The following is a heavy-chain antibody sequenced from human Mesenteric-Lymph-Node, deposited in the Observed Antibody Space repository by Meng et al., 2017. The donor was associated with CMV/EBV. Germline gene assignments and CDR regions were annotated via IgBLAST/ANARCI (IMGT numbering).Heavy chain of an antibody. CDR1: GFTFSSYW. D-gene: IGHD6-6*01. CDR3: ATEAHYGSISSRFES. J-gene: IGHJ4*02. Sequence: GESLKISCAASGFTFSSYWMHWVRQAPGKGLVWVSRVDNAGSGTTYADSVKGRFIISRDNAKNTVYLQMNSLRAEDTALYYCATEAHYGSISSRFESWGQGTVVTVSS. CDR2: VDNAGSGT. V-gene: IGHV3-74*01.